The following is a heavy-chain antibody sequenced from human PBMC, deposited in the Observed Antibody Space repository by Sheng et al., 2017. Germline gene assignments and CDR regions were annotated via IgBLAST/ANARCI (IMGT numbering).Heavy chain of an antibody. CDR3: ARDLWSGESDYYYYMDV. CDR2: IWYDGSNK. CDR1: GFTFSSYG. J-gene: IGHJ6*03. Sequence: ESGGGVVQPGRSLRLSCAASGFTFSSYGMHWVRQAPGKGLEWVAVIWYDGSNKYYADSVKGRFTISRDNSKNTLYLQMNSLRAEDTAVYYCARDLWSGESDYYYYMDVWGQGTTVTVSS. D-gene: IGHD3-3*01. V-gene: IGHV3-33*01.